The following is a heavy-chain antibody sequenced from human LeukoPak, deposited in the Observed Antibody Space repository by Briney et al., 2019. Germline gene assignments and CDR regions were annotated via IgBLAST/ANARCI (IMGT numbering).Heavy chain of an antibody. V-gene: IGHV4-59*08. CDR2: IYYSGST. Sequence: SETLSLTCTVSGGSISSYYWSWIRQPPGKGLEWIGYIYYSGSTNYNPSLKSRVAISVDTSKNQFSLKLSSVTAADTAVYYCATSLGAGYFQHWGQGTLVTVSS. J-gene: IGHJ1*01. CDR3: ATSLGAGYFQH. D-gene: IGHD3-10*01. CDR1: GGSISSYY.